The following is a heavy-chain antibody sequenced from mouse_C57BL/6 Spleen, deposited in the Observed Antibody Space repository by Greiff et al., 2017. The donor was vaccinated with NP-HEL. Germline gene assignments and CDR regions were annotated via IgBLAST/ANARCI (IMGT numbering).Heavy chain of an antibody. CDR3: AGGYDEAWFAY. J-gene: IGHJ3*01. Sequence: QVQLQQPGAELVKPGASVKLSCKASGYTFTSYWMHWVKQRPGQGLEWIGMIHPNSGSTNYNEKFKSKATLTVDKSSSTAYMQLSSLTSEDSEVYYCAGGYDEAWFAYWGQGTLVTVSA. CDR1: GYTFTSYW. CDR2: IHPNSGST. D-gene: IGHD2-2*01. V-gene: IGHV1-64*01.